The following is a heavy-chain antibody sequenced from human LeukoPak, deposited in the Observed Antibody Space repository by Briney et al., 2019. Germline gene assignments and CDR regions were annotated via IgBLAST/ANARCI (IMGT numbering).Heavy chain of an antibody. D-gene: IGHD3-10*01. CDR3: ARKENVYYYFDY. J-gene: IGHJ4*02. CDR2: IYHSGTT. V-gene: IGHV4-28*01. CDR1: GYSITSSSW. Sequence: SETLSLTCAVSGYSITSSSWWGWIRQPPGQGLEWIGYIYHSGTTYYNPSLQSRVTMSVDTSKNQFSLKLSSVTAVDTAVYYCARKENVYYYFDYWGQGTLVTVSS.